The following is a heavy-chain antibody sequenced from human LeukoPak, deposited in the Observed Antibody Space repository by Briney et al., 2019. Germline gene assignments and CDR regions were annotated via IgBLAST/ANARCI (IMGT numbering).Heavy chain of an antibody. J-gene: IGHJ4*02. CDR1: GGSLSSYY. D-gene: IGHD3-16*02. CDR3: ARSLKNLPDY. V-gene: IGHV4-59*01. CDR2: IYYSGST. Sequence: SETLSLTCTVSGGSLSSYYWSWIRQPPGKGLEWIGYIYYSGSTNYNPSLKSRVTISVDTSKNQFSLQLSSVTAADTAVYYCARSLKNLPDYWGQGTLVTVSS.